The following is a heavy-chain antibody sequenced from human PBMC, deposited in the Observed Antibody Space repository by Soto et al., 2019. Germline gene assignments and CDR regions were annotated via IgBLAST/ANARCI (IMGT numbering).Heavy chain of an antibody. CDR1: GYSFTSYW. Sequence: PGESLKISCKGSGYSFTSYWIGGVRQMPGKGLEWMGIIYPGDSDTRYSPSFHGQVTISADKSISTAYLQWSSLKASDTAMYYCARPSIPTGYCSSTSCKDHYYYGMDVWGQGTTVTVSS. J-gene: IGHJ6*02. CDR2: IYPGDSDT. CDR3: ARPSIPTGYCSSTSCKDHYYYGMDV. V-gene: IGHV5-51*01. D-gene: IGHD2-2*01.